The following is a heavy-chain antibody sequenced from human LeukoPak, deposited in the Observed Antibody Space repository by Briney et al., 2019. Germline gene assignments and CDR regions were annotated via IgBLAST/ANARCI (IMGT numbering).Heavy chain of an antibody. Sequence: SVKVSCXASGGTFSSYAISWVRQAPGQGLEWMGGIIPIFGTANYAQKFQGRVTITTDESTSTYYMELSSLRSEDTAVYYCARQWSGYLYYFDYWGQGTLVTVSS. CDR3: ARQWSGYLYYFDY. V-gene: IGHV1-69*05. D-gene: IGHD3-3*01. CDR1: GGTFSSYA. J-gene: IGHJ4*02. CDR2: IIPIFGTA.